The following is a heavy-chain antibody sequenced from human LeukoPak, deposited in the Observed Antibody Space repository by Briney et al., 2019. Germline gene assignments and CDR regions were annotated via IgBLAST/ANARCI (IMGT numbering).Heavy chain of an antibody. Sequence: ASVKVSCKASGYTFTGYYMHWVRPAPGQGLEWMGWINPNSGGTNYAQKFQGRVTMTRDTSISTAYMELSRLRSDDTAVYYCARDMAYYDFWSGYSEAHYFDYWGQGTLVTVSS. CDR1: GYTFTGYY. CDR2: INPNSGGT. D-gene: IGHD3-3*01. J-gene: IGHJ4*02. V-gene: IGHV1-2*02. CDR3: ARDMAYYDFWSGYSEAHYFDY.